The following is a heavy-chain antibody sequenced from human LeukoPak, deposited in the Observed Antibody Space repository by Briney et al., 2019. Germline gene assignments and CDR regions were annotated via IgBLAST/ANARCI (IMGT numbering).Heavy chain of an antibody. Sequence: GGSLRLSCAASGFTFSSYSMNWVRQAPGKGLEWVSYISSSTSTIYYADSVKGRFTISRDNAKNSLYLQMNSLRAEDTAVYYCATVRGGNYFDYWGQGTLVTVSS. CDR3: ATVRGGNYFDY. D-gene: IGHD3-10*01. CDR2: ISSSTSTI. J-gene: IGHJ4*02. V-gene: IGHV3-48*01. CDR1: GFTFSSYS.